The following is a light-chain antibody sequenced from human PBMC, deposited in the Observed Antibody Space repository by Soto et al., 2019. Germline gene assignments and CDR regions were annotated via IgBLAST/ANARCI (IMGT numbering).Light chain of an antibody. Sequence: QSALTQPASVSGSPGQSITISCTGTSSDIGSYNYVSWYQQHPGRAPKVMIYEVTVRPSGVSNRFSGSKSGNTASLTISGLQPEDEADYYCSSYTSSITRRVFGSGTKLTVL. V-gene: IGLV2-14*01. J-gene: IGLJ1*01. CDR1: SSDIGSYNY. CDR2: EVT. CDR3: SSYTSSITRRV.